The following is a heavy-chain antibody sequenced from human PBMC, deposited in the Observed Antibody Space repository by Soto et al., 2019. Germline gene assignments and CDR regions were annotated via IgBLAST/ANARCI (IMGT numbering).Heavy chain of an antibody. CDR1: GFSLTTSGVG. J-gene: IGHJ6*02. CDR3: AHRHYYGSGNLGMDV. Sequence: HITLKESGPTLVKPTQTLTLTCTFSGFSLTTSGVGVGWIRQPPGKALEWLALIYGVDDKRYSPSLNSRLTITGDTAKNQVVLTRTNMDPVDTATYYCAHRHYYGSGNLGMDVWGQGTPVTVSS. CDR2: IYGVDDK. D-gene: IGHD3-10*01. V-gene: IGHV2-5*02.